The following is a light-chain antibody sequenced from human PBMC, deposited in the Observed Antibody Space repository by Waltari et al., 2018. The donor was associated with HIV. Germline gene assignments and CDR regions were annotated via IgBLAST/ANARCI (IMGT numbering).Light chain of an antibody. J-gene: IGKJ1*01. V-gene: IGKV3-20*01. CDR1: YSLSSDY. CDR2: DGS. CDR3: QQYRSPPRA. Sequence: IVLTQSPGTLSFSPGESATLSCRASYSLSSDYLAWYQQKPGQPPRLLIYDGSKRATGIPDRFSGSGSGTDFTLIISRLEPEDFAVYYCQQYRSPPRAFGQGTKVEIK.